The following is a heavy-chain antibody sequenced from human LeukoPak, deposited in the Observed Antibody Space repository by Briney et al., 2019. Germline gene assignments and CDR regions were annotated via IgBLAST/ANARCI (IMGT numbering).Heavy chain of an antibody. D-gene: IGHD3-10*01. CDR1: GASISSYY. V-gene: IGHV4-59*01. CDR3: ARNPITLVRGGNWFDP. Sequence: SETLSLTCTVSGASISSYYWSWIRQPPGRGLEWIGYIYYTGSTTYNPSLNSRVTISVDMSKNQFSLKLNSVTAAATAVYYCARNPITLVRGGNWFDPWGQGTLVTVSS. CDR2: IYYTGST. J-gene: IGHJ5*02.